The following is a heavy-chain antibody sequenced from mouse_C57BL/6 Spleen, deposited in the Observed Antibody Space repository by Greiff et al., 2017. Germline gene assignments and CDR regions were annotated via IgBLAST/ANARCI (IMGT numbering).Heavy chain of an antibody. J-gene: IGHJ4*01. V-gene: IGHV1-61*01. D-gene: IGHD2-3*01. CDR3: ARYDNYAMDY. CDR1: GYTFTSYW. CDR2: IYPSDSET. Sequence: QVHVKQPGAELVRPGSSVKLSCKASGYTFTSYWMDWVKQRPGQGLEWIGNIYPSDSETHYNQKFKDKATLTVDKSSSTAYMQLSSLTSEDSAVYYCARYDNYAMDYWGQGTSVTVSS.